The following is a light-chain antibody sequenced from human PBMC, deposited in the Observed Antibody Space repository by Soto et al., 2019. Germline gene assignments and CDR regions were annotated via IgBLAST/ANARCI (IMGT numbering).Light chain of an antibody. CDR1: KLGDKY. V-gene: IGLV3-1*01. J-gene: IGLJ1*01. CDR2: QDS. CDR3: QAWDRNTGV. Sequence: SYELTQPPSVSVSPGQTASITCSGDKLGDKYACWYQQKPGQSPVLVIYQDSKRPSGIPERFSGSNSGNTATLTISGTQAMDEADYYCQAWDRNTGVFGTGTKLTVL.